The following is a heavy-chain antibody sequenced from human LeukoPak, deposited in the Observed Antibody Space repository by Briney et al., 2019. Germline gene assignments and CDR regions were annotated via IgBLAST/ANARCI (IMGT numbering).Heavy chain of an antibody. J-gene: IGHJ4*02. CDR1: GFTFDDYA. D-gene: IGHD2-15*01. CDR2: ISWNSGSI. V-gene: IGHV3-9*01. CDR3: AKDITRRHTYYFDY. Sequence: GGSLRLSCAASGFTFDDYAMHWVRQAPGKGLEWVSGISWNSGSIGYADSVKGRFTISRDNAKNSLYLQMNSLRAEDTALYYCAKDITRRHTYYFDYWGQGTLVTVSS.